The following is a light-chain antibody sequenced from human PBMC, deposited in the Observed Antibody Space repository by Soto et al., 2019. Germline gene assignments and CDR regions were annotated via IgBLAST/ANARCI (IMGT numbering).Light chain of an antibody. CDR1: SSDVGGYNY. Sequence: QSALTQPASVSGSPGQSITISCTGTSSDVGGYNYVSWYQQHPGKAPKLMIYDVSNRPSGVSNRFSGSKSGNTASLTISGLHAEDETDYYCSSYTTISPHVVFGGGTKLTVL. CDR3: SSYTTISPHVV. J-gene: IGLJ2*01. V-gene: IGLV2-14*01. CDR2: DVS.